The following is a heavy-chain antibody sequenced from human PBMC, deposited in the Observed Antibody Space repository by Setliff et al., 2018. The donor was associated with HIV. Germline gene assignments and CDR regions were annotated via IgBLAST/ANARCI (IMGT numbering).Heavy chain of an antibody. CDR2: VLSSGSA. CDR3: ARGILFFYYMDI. CDR1: GASMSSYF. J-gene: IGHJ6*03. D-gene: IGHD2-21*01. V-gene: IGHV4-59*08. Sequence: SETLSLTCTVSGASMSSYFWSWVRQTPGKGLEWIGYVLSSGSATYNPSLKSRVAMSVDTSKNQFSLSLASPTAADTAVYYCARGILFFYYMDIWGRGT.